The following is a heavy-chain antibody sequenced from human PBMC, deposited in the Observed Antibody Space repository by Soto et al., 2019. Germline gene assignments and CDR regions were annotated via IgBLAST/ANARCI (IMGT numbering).Heavy chain of an antibody. V-gene: IGHV1-69*13. CDR2: IIPIFGTA. Sequence: GASVKVSCKASGGTFSSYAISWVRQAPGQGLEWMGGIIPIFGTANYAQKFQGRVTVTADESTSTAYMELSSLRSEDTAVYYCARDGVGVTIFGVVNYYYYGMDVWGQGTTVTVS. CDR1: GGTFSSYA. CDR3: ARDGVGVTIFGVVNYYYYGMDV. J-gene: IGHJ6*02. D-gene: IGHD3-3*01.